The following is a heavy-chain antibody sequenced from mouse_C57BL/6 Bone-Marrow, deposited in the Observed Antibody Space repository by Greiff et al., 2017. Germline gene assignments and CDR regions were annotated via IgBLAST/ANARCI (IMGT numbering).Heavy chain of an antibody. CDR3: ARSNNWDSWFAY. CDR2: ISPGSGGT. Sequence: VQLQQSGAELVRPGTSVQVSCKASGYAFTNYLLEWVKQRPGQGLEWIGVISPGSGGTNYNEKFKGKATMTADKSSSPSYLQLSSLTAEDSAGYCCARSNNWDSWFAYWGQGTLVTVSA. V-gene: IGHV1-54*01. CDR1: GYAFTNYL. D-gene: IGHD4-1*01. J-gene: IGHJ3*01.